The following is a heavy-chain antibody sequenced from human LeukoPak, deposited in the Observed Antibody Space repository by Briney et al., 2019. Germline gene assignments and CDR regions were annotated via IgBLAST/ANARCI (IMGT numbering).Heavy chain of an antibody. Sequence: GGSLRLSCAASGFPFSRYATHWVRHAPRKGLEWVAVISYDGSNKYYADSVKGRFTISRDNSKNTLYLQMNSLRAEDTAVYYCASGEVKVVVVPAAIGYWGQGTLVTVSS. CDR2: ISYDGSNK. J-gene: IGHJ4*02. V-gene: IGHV3-30*04. CDR1: GFPFSRYA. D-gene: IGHD2-2*02. CDR3: ASGEVKVVVVPAAIGY.